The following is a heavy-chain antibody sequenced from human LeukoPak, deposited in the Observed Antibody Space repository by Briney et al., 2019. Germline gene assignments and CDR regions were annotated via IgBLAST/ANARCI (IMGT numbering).Heavy chain of an antibody. CDR2: IKPDGSEK. CDR1: GFSFSSSW. J-gene: IGHJ4*02. V-gene: IGHV3-7*01. D-gene: IGHD1-26*01. CDR3: ARDTVGATDY. Sequence: GGTLRLSCAASGFSFSSSWMSWVRQARGKGLEWVANIKPDGSEKYYVDSVKGRFTISRDNAKNSLYLQMNSLRAEDTALYYCARDTVGATDYWGQGTLVTVSS.